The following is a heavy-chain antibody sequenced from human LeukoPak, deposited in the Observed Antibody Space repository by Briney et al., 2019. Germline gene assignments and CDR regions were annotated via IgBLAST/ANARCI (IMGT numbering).Heavy chain of an antibody. D-gene: IGHD3-10*01. CDR2: IYYSGST. V-gene: IGHV4-39*01. CDR1: GGSISISSYY. J-gene: IGHJ4*02. Sequence: SETLSLTCTVSGGSISISSYYWGWIRQPPGKGLEWIGSIYYSGSTYYNPSLKSRVTISVDTSKNQFSLKLSSVTAADTAVYYCARPTMVRGVIDYWGQGTLVTVSS. CDR3: ARPTMVRGVIDY.